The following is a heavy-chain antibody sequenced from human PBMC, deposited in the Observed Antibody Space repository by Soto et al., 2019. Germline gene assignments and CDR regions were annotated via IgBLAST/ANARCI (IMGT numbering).Heavy chain of an antibody. D-gene: IGHD4-17*01. J-gene: IGHJ6*02. V-gene: IGHV5-51*01. Sequence: GESLKISCKGSGYSFTTYWIGWVRQMPGKGLEWLGIIYPGDSDTRYSPSFQGQVTISADKSISTAYLQWSSLKASDTAMYYCARQVLPDNGDYGMDVWGQGTTVTVSS. CDR1: GYSFTTYW. CDR3: ARQVLPDNGDYGMDV. CDR2: IYPGDSDT.